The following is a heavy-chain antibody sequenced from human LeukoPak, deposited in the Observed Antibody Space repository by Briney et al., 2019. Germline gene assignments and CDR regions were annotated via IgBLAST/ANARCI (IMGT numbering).Heavy chain of an antibody. J-gene: IGHJ5*02. CDR1: GGSISSEDHF. Sequence: SETLSLTCAVSGGSISSEDHFWGWIRQPPGKGLEWIGTISYRGTTYYNPSLKSRVTISQDMSKNQFSLKLNSVTAADTAVYYCARHYGPWGQGTLVTVSS. CDR3: ARHYGP. CDR2: ISYRGTT. V-gene: IGHV4-39*01. D-gene: IGHD3-10*01.